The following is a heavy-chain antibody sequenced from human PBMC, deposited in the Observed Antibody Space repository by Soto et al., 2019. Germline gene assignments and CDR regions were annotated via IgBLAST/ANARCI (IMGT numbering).Heavy chain of an antibody. Sequence: GGSLRLSCAASGFTFSSYGMHWVRQAPGKGLEWVAVIWYDGSNKYYADSVKGRFTISRDNSKNTLYLQMNSLRAEDTAVYYCARDGDIVVVPAAPDYRGQGTLVTVSS. CDR3: ARDGDIVVVPAAPDY. D-gene: IGHD2-2*01. CDR1: GFTFSSYG. J-gene: IGHJ4*02. V-gene: IGHV3-33*01. CDR2: IWYDGSNK.